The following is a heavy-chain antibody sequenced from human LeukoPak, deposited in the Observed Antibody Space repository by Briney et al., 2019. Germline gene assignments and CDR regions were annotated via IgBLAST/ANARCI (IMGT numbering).Heavy chain of an antibody. CDR1: GFTFSTYA. CDR3: AKDFVSVVADALDL. Sequence: PGGSLRLSCAASGFTFSTYAMSWVRQAPGMGLQWVSSISRNGDKTYYADSVKGRFTISRDNSKNTLDLQMNTLRVEDTAIYYCAKDFVSVVADALDLWGQGALVTVSS. D-gene: IGHD2-15*01. CDR2: ISRNGDKT. J-gene: IGHJ3*01. V-gene: IGHV3-23*01.